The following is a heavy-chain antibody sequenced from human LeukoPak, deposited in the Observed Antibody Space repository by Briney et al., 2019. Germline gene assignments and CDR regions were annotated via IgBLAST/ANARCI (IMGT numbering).Heavy chain of an antibody. CDR3: ARAVPGAWDYYGMDV. V-gene: IGHV1-46*01. CDR2: INPSGGST. D-gene: IGHD1-1*01. J-gene: IGHJ6*02. CDR1: GYTFTSYY. Sequence: ASVKVSCKASGYTFTSYYMHWVRQAPGQGLEWMGIINPSGGSTSYAQKFQGRVTMTRDTSTSTVYMELSSLRSGDTAVYYCARAVPGAWDYYGMDVWGQGTTVTVSS.